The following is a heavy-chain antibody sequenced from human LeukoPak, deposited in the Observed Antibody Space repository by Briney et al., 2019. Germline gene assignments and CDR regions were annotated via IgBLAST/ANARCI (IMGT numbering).Heavy chain of an antibody. CDR2: IFTGGST. D-gene: IGHD1-26*01. Sequence: SETLSLTCTVSGGSLSRGSSYWSWIRQPAGKGLGWIGHIFTGGSTKYNPSLKSRVSISVDTSKNQFSLKVNSLTAADTAVYYCASRAWDSVAFDIWGQGTMVTVSS. J-gene: IGHJ3*02. CDR3: ASRAWDSVAFDI. CDR1: GGSLSRGSSY. V-gene: IGHV4-61*09.